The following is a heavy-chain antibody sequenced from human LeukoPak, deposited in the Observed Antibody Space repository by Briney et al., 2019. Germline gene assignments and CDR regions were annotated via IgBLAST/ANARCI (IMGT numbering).Heavy chain of an antibody. D-gene: IGHD2-8*02. CDR1: GGSFSGYY. Sequence: SETLSLTCAVYGGSFSGYYWSWIRQPPGKGLEWIGEINHSGSTNYNPSLKSRVTISVDTSKNRFSLKLSSVTAADTAVYYCARVGWWYYFDYWGQGTLVTVSS. CDR2: INHSGST. J-gene: IGHJ4*02. CDR3: ARVGWWYYFDY. V-gene: IGHV4-34*01.